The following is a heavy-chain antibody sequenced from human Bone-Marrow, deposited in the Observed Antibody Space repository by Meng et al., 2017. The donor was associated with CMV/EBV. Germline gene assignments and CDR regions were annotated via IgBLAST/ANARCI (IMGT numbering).Heavy chain of an antibody. CDR1: GFTFSNYW. CDR2: IKQDGNEK. Sequence: GESLKISCAASGFTFSNYWMSWVRQAPGKGLEWVANIKQDGNEKYYVDSVKGRFTISRDNAKNSLYLQMNSLRAEDTAVYYCARLSSSDDAFDVWGQGPMVTV. CDR3: ARLSSSDDAFDV. J-gene: IGHJ3*01. V-gene: IGHV3-7*01. D-gene: IGHD6-6*01.